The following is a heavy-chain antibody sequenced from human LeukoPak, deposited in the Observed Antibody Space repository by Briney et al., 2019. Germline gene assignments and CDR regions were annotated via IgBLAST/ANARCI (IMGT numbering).Heavy chain of an antibody. J-gene: IGHJ3*02. D-gene: IGHD6-13*01. CDR3: AREAAGAAHDAFDI. CDR1: GGSMRSYY. CDR2: IYTSGST. Sequence: SETLSLTCTVSGGSMRSYYWSWIRQPAGKGLEWIGRIYTSGSTNYNPSLKSRVTMSVDTSKNQFSLKLSSVTAADTAVYYCAREAAGAAHDAFDIWGQGTMVTVSS. V-gene: IGHV4-4*07.